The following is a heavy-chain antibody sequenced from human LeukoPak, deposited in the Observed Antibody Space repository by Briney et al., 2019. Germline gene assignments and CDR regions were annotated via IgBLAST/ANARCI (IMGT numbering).Heavy chain of an antibody. V-gene: IGHV3-23*01. Sequence: PGGPLTLSCAASGFTFSSYAMICARPARGKGLEWVASISGSGGSTYYADSVKGRFTISRDNAKNTLYLQMNSLRAEDTAVYYCAKDYCSGGSCYSGVPDYWGQGTLVTVSS. J-gene: IGHJ4*02. CDR3: AKDYCSGGSCYSGVPDY. CDR1: GFTFSSYA. D-gene: IGHD2-15*01. CDR2: ISGSGGST.